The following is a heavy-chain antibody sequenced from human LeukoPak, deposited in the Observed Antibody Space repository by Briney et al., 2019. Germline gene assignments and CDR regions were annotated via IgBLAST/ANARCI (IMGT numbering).Heavy chain of an antibody. V-gene: IGHV3-74*01. CDR3: AKIVGVYYYDSSGPTDFDY. J-gene: IGHJ4*02. CDR1: GFTFSNYW. D-gene: IGHD3-22*01. Sequence: GGSLRLSCAASGFTFSNYWMHWVRQDPGKGLVWVSYINPDGSNTNYADSVKGRFTISRDNAKNALYLQMNSLRAEDTAVYYCAKIVGVYYYDSSGPTDFDYWGQGTLVTVSS. CDR2: INPDGSNT.